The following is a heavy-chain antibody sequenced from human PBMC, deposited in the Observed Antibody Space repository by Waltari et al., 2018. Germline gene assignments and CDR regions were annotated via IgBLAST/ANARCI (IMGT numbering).Heavy chain of an antibody. V-gene: IGHV3-30-3*01. CDR2: ISFDGSTK. CDR3: ARGGVDTSMTATY. D-gene: IGHD2-21*02. J-gene: IGHJ4*02. CDR1: GLTLGRSA. Sequence: QVELVESGGGVVQPGRSLRLSCAASGLTLGRSAMHWVRQAPGKGLEWVAVISFDGSTKYYADSVKGRFTISRDNSKSTLYLQMTSLRVEDTAVYYCARGGVDTSMTATYWGQGTLVTVSS.